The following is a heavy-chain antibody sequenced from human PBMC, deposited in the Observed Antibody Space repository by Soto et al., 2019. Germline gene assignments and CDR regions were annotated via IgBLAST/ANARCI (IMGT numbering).Heavy chain of an antibody. CDR3: ARLSYYDSSGYLVY. V-gene: IGHV1-18*01. D-gene: IGHD3-22*01. J-gene: IGHJ4*02. CDR2: ISAYNGNT. Sequence: GASVKVSCKASGYTFPSYGISWVRQAPGQGLEWMGWISAYNGNTNYAQKLQGRVTMTTDTSTSTAYMELRSLRSDDTAVYYCARLSYYDSSGYLVYWGQGTLVTVSS. CDR1: GYTFPSYG.